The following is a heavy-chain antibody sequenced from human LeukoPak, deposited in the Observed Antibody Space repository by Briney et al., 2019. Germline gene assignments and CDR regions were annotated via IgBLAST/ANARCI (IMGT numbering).Heavy chain of an antibody. CDR3: AIYDSRGDFDY. CDR2: IRNDESDR. Sequence: GGSLRLSCAASGFIFRDYGMHWVRQAPGKGLERVAFIRNDESDRDHADSVKGRFTISRDNPKNTLYLQMTGLRPEDTGVYYCAIYDSRGDFDYWGQGTQVTVSA. V-gene: IGHV3-30*02. CDR1: GFIFRDYG. J-gene: IGHJ4*02. D-gene: IGHD3-22*01.